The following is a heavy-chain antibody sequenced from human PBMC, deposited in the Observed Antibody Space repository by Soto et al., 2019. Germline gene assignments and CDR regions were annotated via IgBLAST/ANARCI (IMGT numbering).Heavy chain of an antibody. CDR2: INAGNGNT. V-gene: IGHV1-3*01. CDR1: GYTFTSYA. J-gene: IGHJ4*02. D-gene: IGHD2-15*01. Sequence: ASVKVSCKASGYTFTSYAMHWVRQAPGQRLEWMGWINAGNGNTKYSQKFQGRVTITRDTSASTAYMELSSLRSEDTAVYYCARMEDNIVVVVAATRGFDYWGQGTLVTVSS. CDR3: ARMEDNIVVVVAATRGFDY.